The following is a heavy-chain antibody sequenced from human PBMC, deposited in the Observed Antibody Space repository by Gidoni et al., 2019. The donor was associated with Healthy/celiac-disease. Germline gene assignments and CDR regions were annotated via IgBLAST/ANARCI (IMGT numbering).Heavy chain of an antibody. CDR3: AREGLVRVATIGGVFDY. J-gene: IGHJ4*02. V-gene: IGHV4-30-4*01. Sequence: VLREESGPGLVKPSQTLSLTCTVSGGSFSSGDYYWSWIRQPPGKGLEWIGYIYYSGSTYYNPSLKSRVTISVDTSKNQFSLKLSSVTAADTAVYYCAREGLVRVATIGGVFDYWGQGTLVTVSS. CDR1: GGSFSSGDYY. D-gene: IGHD5-12*01. CDR2: IYYSGST.